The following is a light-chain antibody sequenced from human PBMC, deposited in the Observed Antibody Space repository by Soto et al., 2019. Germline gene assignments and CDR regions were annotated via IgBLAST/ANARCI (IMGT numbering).Light chain of an antibody. CDR1: QSVSNSF. V-gene: IGKV3-20*01. CDR3: QQYGHSPRT. Sequence: VLTQSPCTLSLYPGERASLSCRASQSVSNSFLAWYQQKAGQSPRLLIYAASARAIGIPDRFSGSGSGTDFTLTISRLEPEDFAVYYCQQYGHSPRTFGQGTKVDIK. CDR2: AAS. J-gene: IGKJ1*01.